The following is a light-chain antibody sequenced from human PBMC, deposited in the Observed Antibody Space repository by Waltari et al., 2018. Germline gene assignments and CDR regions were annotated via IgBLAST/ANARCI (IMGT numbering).Light chain of an antibody. Sequence: DVRMTQSPSTLSASVGDRVTITCRASQSINKWVAWYQQKPGKAPKLLIYKASSLESGVPSRFSGSGSGTDCTLTISSLQTEDFATYYCQHYSTYSKAFGQGTKLE. CDR3: QHYSTYSKA. J-gene: IGKJ2*01. CDR1: QSINKW. V-gene: IGKV1-5*03. CDR2: KAS.